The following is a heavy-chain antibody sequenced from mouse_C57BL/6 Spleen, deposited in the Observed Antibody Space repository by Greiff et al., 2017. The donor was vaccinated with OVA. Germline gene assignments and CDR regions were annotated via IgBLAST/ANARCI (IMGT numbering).Heavy chain of an antibody. J-gene: IGHJ3*01. V-gene: IGHV2-5*01. CDR1: GFSLTSYG. CDR2: IWRGGST. CDR3: ANYYGSSYSLAY. D-gene: IGHD1-1*01. Sequence: VKLQESGPGLVQPSQSLSITCTVSGFSLTSYGVHWVRQSPGKGLEWLGVIWRGGSTDYNAAFMSRLSITKDNSKSQVFFKMNSLQADDTAIYYCANYYGSSYSLAYWGQGTLVTVSA.